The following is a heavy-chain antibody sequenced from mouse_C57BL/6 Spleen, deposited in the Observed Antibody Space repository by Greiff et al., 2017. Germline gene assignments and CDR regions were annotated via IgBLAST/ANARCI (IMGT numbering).Heavy chain of an antibody. CDR2: ILPGSSST. D-gene: IGHD1-1*01. V-gene: IGHV1-9*01. CDR3: AYGSSYGYFDV. Sequence: VQLQQSGAELMKPGASVKLSCKASGYTFTGYWIEWVKQRPGHGLEWIGEILPGSSSTNYNEKFKGKATFTADTSANTAYMQLSSLTTEDSAIYYCAYGSSYGYFDVWGTGTTVTVSS. J-gene: IGHJ1*03. CDR1: GYTFTGYW.